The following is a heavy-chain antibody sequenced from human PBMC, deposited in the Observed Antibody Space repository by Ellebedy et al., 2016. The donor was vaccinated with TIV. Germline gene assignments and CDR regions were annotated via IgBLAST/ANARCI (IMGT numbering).Heavy chain of an antibody. CDR1: GGSLSHSY. D-gene: IGHD2-2*01. Sequence: MPSETLSLTCTVSGGSLSHSYWSWIRQPPGEGLEWLGYIFDSGSTKYNPSLRSRVTISVDTSKNQFSLKLSSVTAADTAVYYCARHVIVVVPAAIWFDPWGQGTLVTVSS. CDR2: IFDSGST. J-gene: IGHJ5*02. CDR3: ARHVIVVVPAAIWFDP. V-gene: IGHV4-59*08.